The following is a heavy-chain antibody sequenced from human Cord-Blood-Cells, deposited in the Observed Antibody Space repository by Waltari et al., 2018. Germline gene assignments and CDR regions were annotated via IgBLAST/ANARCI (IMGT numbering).Heavy chain of an antibody. Sequence: QVQLQESGPGLVKPSETLSLTCAVSGSSISRGYSWGWIRQPPGKGLELIGSIYHRGSTYYNPSIKSRVTISVDTSKNQFSLKLSSVTAADTAVYYCARVTGERGDYWGQGTLVTVSS. CDR1: GSSISRGYS. V-gene: IGHV4-38-2*01. J-gene: IGHJ4*02. CDR3: ARVTGERGDY. CDR2: IYHRGST. D-gene: IGHD7-27*01.